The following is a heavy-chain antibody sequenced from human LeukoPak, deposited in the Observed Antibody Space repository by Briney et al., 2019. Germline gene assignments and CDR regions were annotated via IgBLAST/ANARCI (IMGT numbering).Heavy chain of an antibody. D-gene: IGHD3-3*01. CDR2: ISFDGSNK. CDR1: GFTFSSYG. CDR3: ARNYDFWSGPYYMDV. V-gene: IGHV3-30*03. Sequence: AGGSLRLSCAASGFTFSSYGMHWVRQAPGKGLEWVAVISFDGSNKYYADSVKGRFTISRDNSKNTLYLQLNSLRAEDTAVYYCARNYDFWSGPYYMDVWGKGTTVTVSS. J-gene: IGHJ6*03.